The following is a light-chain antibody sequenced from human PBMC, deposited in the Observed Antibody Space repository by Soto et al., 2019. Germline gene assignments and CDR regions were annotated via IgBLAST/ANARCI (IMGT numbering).Light chain of an antibody. J-gene: IGKJ5*01. CDR2: AAS. Sequence: DIQMTQSPSSLSASIGDRVTITCRASQSISSYLNWYQQKPGKAPKLLIYAASSLQSGVPSRFSGSGSGTDFTLTISSLQPEDFATYYCQQLNIDSYPITFGQGTRLEIK. CDR1: QSISSY. CDR3: QQLNIDSYPIT. V-gene: IGKV1-39*01.